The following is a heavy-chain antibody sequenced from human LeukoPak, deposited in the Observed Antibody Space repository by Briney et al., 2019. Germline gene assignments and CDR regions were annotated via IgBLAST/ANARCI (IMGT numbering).Heavy chain of an antibody. J-gene: IGHJ3*01. V-gene: IGHV3-21*01. Sequence: GSLRLSCAASGFIFSSYAMNWVRQAPGKGLEWVSSISGSGSYIHYADSMKGRFTISRDNAKKSVYLHMSRLRAEDTAVYYCARGLGSGDYVANAFDFWGRGTTVSVS. D-gene: IGHD4-17*01. CDR2: ISGSGSYI. CDR3: ARGLGSGDYVANAFDF. CDR1: GFIFSSYA.